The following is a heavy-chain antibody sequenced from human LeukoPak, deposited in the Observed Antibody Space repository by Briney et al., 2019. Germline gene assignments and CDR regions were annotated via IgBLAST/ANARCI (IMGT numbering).Heavy chain of an antibody. J-gene: IGHJ6*02. V-gene: IGHV1-18*01. Sequence: ASVTVSCKASGYTFIGYGMSWVRQAPGQGLEWMGWISAYNGNTNYAQKFQGRVTMTTDTSTSTAYMELRSLRSDDTAVYYCARDPAGWGYHETSDYPDYYYHGMDVWGQGTTVTVSS. CDR2: ISAYNGNT. D-gene: IGHD3-22*01. CDR3: ARDPAGWGYHETSDYPDYYYHGMDV. CDR1: GYTFIGYG.